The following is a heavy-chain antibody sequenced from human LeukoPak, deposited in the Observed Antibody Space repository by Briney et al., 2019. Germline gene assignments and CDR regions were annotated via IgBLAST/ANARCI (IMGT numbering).Heavy chain of an antibody. V-gene: IGHV4-61*02. CDR3: AREGRTYYYGSGSYYNPHTGGYYYYMDV. CDR2: IYTSGST. J-gene: IGHJ6*03. CDR1: GGSISSSSYY. Sequence: SETLSLTCTVSGGSISSSSYYWSWIRQPAGKGLEWIGRIYTSGSTNYNPSLKSRVTMSVDTSKNQFSLKLSSVTAADTAVYYCAREGRTYYYGSGSYYNPHTGGYYYYMDVWGKGTTVTISS. D-gene: IGHD3-10*01.